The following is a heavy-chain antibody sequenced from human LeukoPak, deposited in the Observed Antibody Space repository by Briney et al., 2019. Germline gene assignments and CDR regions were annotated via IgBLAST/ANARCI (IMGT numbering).Heavy chain of an antibody. J-gene: IGHJ6*03. CDR2: IYYSGST. CDR3: ARTDIVVVPAAIRGLSGYYYYMDV. CDR1: GGSISSGDYY. D-gene: IGHD2-2*02. Sequence: PSETLSLTCTVSGGSISSGDYYWSWIRQPPGKGLEWIGYIYYSGSTYYNPSLKSRVTISIDTSKSHFSLKLSSVTAADTAVYYCARTDIVVVPAAIRGLSGYYYYMDVWGKGTTVTVSS. V-gene: IGHV4-30-4*01.